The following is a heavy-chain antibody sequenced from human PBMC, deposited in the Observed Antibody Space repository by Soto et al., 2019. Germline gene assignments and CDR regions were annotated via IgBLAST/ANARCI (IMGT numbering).Heavy chain of an antibody. Sequence: SVKVSCKASGGTFNNNGVTWVRQAPGQGLEWMGGLIPIFGTGSYAQRFQGRVTLIADESTSTAYMELNSLRPEDTAVYYCAIGRMHFDCNGYSGKRLLDPWGQGALVTVYS. V-gene: IGHV1-69*13. CDR1: GGTFNNNG. CDR3: AIGRMHFDCNGYSGKRLLDP. D-gene: IGHD3-22*01. J-gene: IGHJ5*02. CDR2: LIPIFGTG.